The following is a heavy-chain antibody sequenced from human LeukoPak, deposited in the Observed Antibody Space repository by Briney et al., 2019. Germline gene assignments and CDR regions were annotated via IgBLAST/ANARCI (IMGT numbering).Heavy chain of an antibody. CDR2: IYYSGST. J-gene: IGHJ5*02. D-gene: IGHD5-12*01. V-gene: IGHV4-59*01. CDR3: ARVPYSGYVNWFDP. CDR1: GGSISSYY. Sequence: SETLSLTCTVSGGSISSYYWSWIRQPPGKGLEWIGYIYYSGSTNYSPSLKSRVTISVDTSKNQFSLKLSSVTAADTAVYYCARVPYSGYVNWFDPWGQGTLVTVSS.